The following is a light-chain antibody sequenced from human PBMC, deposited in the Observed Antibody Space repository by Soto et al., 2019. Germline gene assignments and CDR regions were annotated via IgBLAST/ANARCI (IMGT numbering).Light chain of an antibody. CDR1: ENVRTF. J-gene: IGKJ5*01. CDR2: GAS. Sequence: EIVLTQSPGTLSLSPGERATLSCRASENVRTFVDWYQQKPGQAPRLLIYGASNRATGIPARFSGSGSGTDFTLTISNLEPEDFAVYYCQQRSNWPGTFGQGTRLEIK. CDR3: QQRSNWPGT. V-gene: IGKV3-11*01.